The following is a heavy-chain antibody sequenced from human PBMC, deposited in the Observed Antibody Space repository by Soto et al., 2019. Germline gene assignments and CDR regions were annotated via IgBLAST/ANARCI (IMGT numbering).Heavy chain of an antibody. Sequence: QVQLVESGGGVVQPGRSLRLSCAASGFTFSSYGMHWVRQAPGKGLEWVAVISYDGSNKYYADSVKGRFTISRDNSKNTLYLQMNSLRAEDTAVYYCAKDRSLGSGGSCYPADYWGQGTLVTVSS. CDR2: ISYDGSNK. V-gene: IGHV3-30*18. CDR1: GFTFSSYG. CDR3: AKDRSLGSGGSCYPADY. D-gene: IGHD2-15*01. J-gene: IGHJ4*02.